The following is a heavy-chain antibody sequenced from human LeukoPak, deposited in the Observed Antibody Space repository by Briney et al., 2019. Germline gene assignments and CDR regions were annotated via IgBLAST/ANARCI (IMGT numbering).Heavy chain of an antibody. V-gene: IGHV3-74*01. CDR2: INSDGSST. CDR1: GFTLRRYW. Sequence: GGSLRLSCSASGFTLRRYWMHWVRHAPGKGLVWVSRINSDGSSTNYADSVKGRFTISRDNAKNTLYLQMNSLRTEDTPFHYWSKNSNHEVRNSFIDYWGEGNLVTVSS. J-gene: IGHJ4*02. CDR3: SKNSNHEVRNSFIDY. D-gene: IGHD2-21*01.